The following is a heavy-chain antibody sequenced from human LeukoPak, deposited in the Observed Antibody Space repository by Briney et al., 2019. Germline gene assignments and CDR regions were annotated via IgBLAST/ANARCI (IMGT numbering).Heavy chain of an antibody. CDR1: GYTFTAYY. D-gene: IGHD3-10*01. J-gene: IGHJ3*02. Sequence: ASVKVSCKASGYTFTAYYMHWVRQAPGQGLEWRGIINPSGGSTSYAQKSQGRVTMTRDTSTSTVYMELSSLRSEDTAVYYCARVYGSGSYYSAFDIWGQGTMVTVSS. CDR2: INPSGGST. V-gene: IGHV1-46*01. CDR3: ARVYGSGSYYSAFDI.